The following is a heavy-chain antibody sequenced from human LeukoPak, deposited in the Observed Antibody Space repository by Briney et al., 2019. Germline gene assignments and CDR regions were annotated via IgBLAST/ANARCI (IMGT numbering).Heavy chain of an antibody. CDR2: IIPIFGTA. J-gene: IGHJ4*02. CDR1: GGTFISYA. D-gene: IGHD6-13*01. V-gene: IGHV1-69*05. Sequence: ASVKVSCKASGGTFISYAISWVRQAPGQGSEGMGGIIPIFGTANYAQKFQGRVTITTDESTSTAYMELSSLRSEDTAVYYCARVVAAAGVDYWGQGTLVTVSS. CDR3: ARVVAAAGVDY.